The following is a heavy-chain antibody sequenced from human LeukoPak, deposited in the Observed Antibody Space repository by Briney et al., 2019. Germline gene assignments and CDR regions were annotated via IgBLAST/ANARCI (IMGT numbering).Heavy chain of an antibody. CDR3: TTLGYHLDS. D-gene: IGHD3-22*01. CDR1: GFAFSAYE. J-gene: IGHJ4*02. V-gene: IGHV3-48*03. Sequence: TGGSLRLSCLASGFAFSAYEMNWARQAPGRGLEWVSYISGSDTTTYYADSVRGRFTIFRDNAKNSLYLQMNSLRAEDTALYYCTTLGYHLDSWGQGTLVTVSS. CDR2: ISGSDTTT.